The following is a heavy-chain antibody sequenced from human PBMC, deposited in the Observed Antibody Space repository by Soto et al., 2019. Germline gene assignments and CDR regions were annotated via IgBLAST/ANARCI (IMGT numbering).Heavy chain of an antibody. D-gene: IGHD2-8*01. V-gene: IGHV3-21*01. CDR1: GFTFSSYS. CDR2: ISSSSSYI. CDR3: AREGSPNRGDAFDI. J-gene: IGHJ3*02. Sequence: GGSLRLSCAASGFTFSSYSMNWVRQAPGKGLEWVSSISSSSSYIYYADSVKGRFTISRDNANNSLYLQMNSVRAEDTGVYYCAREGSPNRGDAFDIWGQGTMVTVSS.